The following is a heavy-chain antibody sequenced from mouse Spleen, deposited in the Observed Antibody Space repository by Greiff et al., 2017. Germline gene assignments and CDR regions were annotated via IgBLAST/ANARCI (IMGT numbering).Heavy chain of an antibody. Sequence: QVQLQQSGAELVRPGTSVKISCKASGYTFTNYWLGWVKQRPGHGLEWIGDIYPGGGYTNYNEKFKGKATLTADTSSSTAYMQLSSLTSEDSAVYFCAREGNGREGFDYWGQGTTLTVSS. D-gene: IGHD1-1*02. CDR3: AREGNGREGFDY. V-gene: IGHV1-63*02. CDR2: IYPGGGYT. J-gene: IGHJ2*01. CDR1: GYTFTNYW.